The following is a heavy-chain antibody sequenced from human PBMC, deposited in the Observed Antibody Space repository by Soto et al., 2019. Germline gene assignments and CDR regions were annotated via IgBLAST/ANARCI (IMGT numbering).Heavy chain of an antibody. V-gene: IGHV3-23*01. J-gene: IGHJ4*02. CDR2: ISGSGGST. D-gene: IGHD3-22*01. CDR3: AKAKTTNMIGPDY. CDR1: GFTFSSYA. Sequence: XXSLRLSCAASGFTFSSYAMRWVLQAPGKGLEWVSAISGSGGSTYYADSVKGRFTISRDNSKNTLYLQMNSLRAEDTAVYYCAKAKTTNMIGPDYWGQGTLVTVSS.